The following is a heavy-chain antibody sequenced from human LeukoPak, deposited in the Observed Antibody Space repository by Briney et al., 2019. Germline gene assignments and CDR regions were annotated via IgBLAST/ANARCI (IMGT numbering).Heavy chain of an antibody. V-gene: IGHV3-73*01. CDR1: GFTFSGSA. J-gene: IGHJ4*02. D-gene: IGHD3-10*01. CDR2: IKSKDKSYAT. CDR3: ARAPIRRGYGSGNYYSDY. Sequence: GGSLKLSCTASGFTFSGSAIHWVRQASGKGLEWVGRIKSKDKSYATAYAVSVNGRFTISRDDSKNTAYLQMNSLKTEDTAVYYCARAPIRRGYGSGNYYSDYWGQGTLVTVSS.